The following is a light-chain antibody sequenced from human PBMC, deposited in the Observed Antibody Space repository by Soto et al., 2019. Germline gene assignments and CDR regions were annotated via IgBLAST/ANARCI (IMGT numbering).Light chain of an antibody. V-gene: IGLV2-14*01. CDR1: SSDVGGYNY. Sequence: QSVLTQPASVSGSPGQSITFSCTGTSSDVGGYNYVSWYQQQPGKAPKLMIYEVNNRPSGVSNRFSGSKSGNTASLTISGLQAEDEADYYCSSYTSSRTRVFGGGTKLTVL. J-gene: IGLJ3*02. CDR3: SSYTSSRTRV. CDR2: EVN.